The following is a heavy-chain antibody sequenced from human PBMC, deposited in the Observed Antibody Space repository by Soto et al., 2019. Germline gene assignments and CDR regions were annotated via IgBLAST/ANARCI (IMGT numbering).Heavy chain of an antibody. D-gene: IGHD3-3*01. CDR1: GSGFTFDDYA. CDR3: AKDIFTIFGVDTMFEM. V-gene: IGHV3-9*01. CDR2: ISWNSRSI. Sequence: EVDLVESGGGLVQPGRSLRLSCEASGSGFTFDDYAMHWVRQAPGKGLEWVSSISWNSRSIGYADSVKGRFTISRDNAKNSLFLQMNSLRADDTALYYCAKDIFTIFGVDTMFEMWGQGTMVTVSS. J-gene: IGHJ3*02.